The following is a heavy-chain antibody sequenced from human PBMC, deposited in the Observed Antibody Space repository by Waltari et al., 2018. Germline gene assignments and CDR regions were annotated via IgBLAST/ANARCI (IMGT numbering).Heavy chain of an antibody. CDR3: TTLDAPWGG. D-gene: IGHD7-27*01. Sequence: EVQMVESGGGSLKPGDSLRLSCVVSGSGFTPAWLTGVRQAPGEGLEWVGRIKSKSDGATTDFAAAVKGRFSISREDSQNMVFLQMNSLRTEDTAVYYCTTLDAPWGGWGHGTLVTVS. J-gene: IGHJ4*01. CDR2: IKSKSDGATT. CDR1: GSGFTPAW. V-gene: IGHV3-15*01.